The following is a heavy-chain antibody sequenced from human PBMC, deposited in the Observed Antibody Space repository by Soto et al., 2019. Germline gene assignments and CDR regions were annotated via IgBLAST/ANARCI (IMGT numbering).Heavy chain of an antibody. V-gene: IGHV4-61*08. Sequence: SETLSLTCTVSGGSISSGGYYWSWIRQPPGKGLEWIGYVYYSGSTNYSPSLKSRVTISVDTSKNQLSLKLNSVTAADTAVYYCARGGWKLFDYWGQGTLVTVSS. J-gene: IGHJ4*02. D-gene: IGHD6-19*01. CDR1: GGSISSGGYY. CDR3: ARGGWKLFDY. CDR2: VYYSGST.